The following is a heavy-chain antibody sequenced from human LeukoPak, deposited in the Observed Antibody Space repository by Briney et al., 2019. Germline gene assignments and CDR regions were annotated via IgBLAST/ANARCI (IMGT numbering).Heavy chain of an antibody. CDR3: ARDSLLFFDCSGGSCYFDY. D-gene: IGHD2-15*01. CDR2: ISSSGSTI. Sequence: GGSLRLSCAASGFTFSSYEMNWVRQAPGKGLEWVSYISSSGSTIYYADSVKGRFTISRDNAKNSLYLQMNSLRAEDTAVYYCARDSLLFFDCSGGSCYFDYWGQGTLVTVSS. J-gene: IGHJ4*02. CDR1: GFTFSSYE. V-gene: IGHV3-48*03.